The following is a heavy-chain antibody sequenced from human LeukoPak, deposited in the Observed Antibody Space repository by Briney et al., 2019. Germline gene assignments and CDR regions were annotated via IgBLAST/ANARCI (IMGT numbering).Heavy chain of an antibody. CDR1: GFTFSGYS. CDR3: VRDPDALDF. V-gene: IGHV3-48*02. CDR2: IRSSGSPI. J-gene: IGHJ4*02. Sequence: HPGESLRLSCAASGFTFSGYSMNWVRQAPGKGLEWVAYIRSSGSPIYYADSVKGRFTISRDNAKNSLYLQMNSLRDEDTAVYYCVRDPDALDFWGQGTPVTVSS.